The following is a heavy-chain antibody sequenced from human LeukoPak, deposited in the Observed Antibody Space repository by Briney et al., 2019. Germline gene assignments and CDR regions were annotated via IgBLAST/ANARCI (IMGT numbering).Heavy chain of an antibody. D-gene: IGHD3-22*01. Sequence: ASVKVSCKASGYTFTSYDFNWVRQATGQGLEWMGWMNPNSGNTGYAQKFQGRVTMTRNTSISTAYMELSSLRSEDTAVYYCARGELTYYYDSSGVDYWGQGTLVTVSS. J-gene: IGHJ4*02. CDR1: GYTFTSYD. CDR3: ARGELTYYYDSSGVDY. V-gene: IGHV1-8*01. CDR2: MNPNSGNT.